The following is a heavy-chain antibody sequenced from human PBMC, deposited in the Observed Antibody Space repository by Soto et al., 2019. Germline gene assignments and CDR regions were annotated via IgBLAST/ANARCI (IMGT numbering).Heavy chain of an antibody. CDR3: ARVWYSGAYSSH. J-gene: IGHJ4*02. CDR2: IDHSGST. D-gene: IGHD1-26*01. CDR1: GGSISSSNW. V-gene: IGHV4-4*02. Sequence: QVQLQESGPGLVKPSGTLSLTCAVSGGSISSSNWWSWVRQSPGKGLEWIGEIDHSGSTNYNPSLKSRVTISVDKSKNQFSLRLSSVTAADSAVYYCARVWYSGAYSSHWGQGTLVTVSS.